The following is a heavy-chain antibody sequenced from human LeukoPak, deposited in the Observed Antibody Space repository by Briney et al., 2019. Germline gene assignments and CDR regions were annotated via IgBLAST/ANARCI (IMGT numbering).Heavy chain of an antibody. D-gene: IGHD1-26*01. Sequence: SVKVSCKASGGTFSSYTISWVRQAPGQGLEWMGRIILILGIANYAQKFQGRVTITADKSTSTAYMELSSLRSEDTAVYYCARDRSGSYDYWGQGTLVTVSS. V-gene: IGHV1-69*04. CDR3: ARDRSGSYDY. CDR2: IILILGIA. CDR1: GGTFSSYT. J-gene: IGHJ4*02.